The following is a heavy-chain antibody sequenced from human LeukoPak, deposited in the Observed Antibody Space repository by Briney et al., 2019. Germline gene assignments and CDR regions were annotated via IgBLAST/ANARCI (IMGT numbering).Heavy chain of an antibody. CDR3: AKTYDSSGYYFGY. Sequence: GGSLRLSCAASGFTFSTYAMSWVHQAPGKGLEWVALTSHDGNNKYYPDSVKGRFTISRDNSKNTLYLQMNSLRAEDTAVYYCAKTYDSSGYYFGYWGQGTLVTVSS. CDR1: GFTFSTYA. D-gene: IGHD3-22*01. V-gene: IGHV3-30*18. J-gene: IGHJ4*02. CDR2: TSHDGNNK.